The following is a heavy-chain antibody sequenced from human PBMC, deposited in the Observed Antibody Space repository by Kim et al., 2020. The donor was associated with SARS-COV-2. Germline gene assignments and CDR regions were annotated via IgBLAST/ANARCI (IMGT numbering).Heavy chain of an antibody. Sequence: SVKGRFTISRDGSKSAAYLQMNSLTTGDTAVYYCTKGYCTSTACYPKFDPWGQGTLVTVSS. CDR3: TKGYCTSTACYPKFDP. J-gene: IGHJ5*02. D-gene: IGHD2-2*01. V-gene: IGHV3-73*01.